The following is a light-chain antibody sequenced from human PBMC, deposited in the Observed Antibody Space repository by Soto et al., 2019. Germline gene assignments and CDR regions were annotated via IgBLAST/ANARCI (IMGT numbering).Light chain of an antibody. V-gene: IGKV3-20*01. Sequence: EIVLTQSPGTLSLSPGERATLSCRASQSVSSSYLAWYQQKPGQAPRLLIYGASSRATGIPDRFSGSGSGTDFTLTISRLEPEDFAVYNCQQYGSSHSFGQGIKMEI. J-gene: IGKJ1*01. CDR2: GAS. CDR1: QSVSSSY. CDR3: QQYGSSHS.